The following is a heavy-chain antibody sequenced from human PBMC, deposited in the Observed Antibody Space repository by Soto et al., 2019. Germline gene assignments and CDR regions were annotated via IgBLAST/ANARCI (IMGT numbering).Heavy chain of an antibody. CDR1: GGSFSGYY. J-gene: IGHJ4*02. CDR2: INHSGST. V-gene: IGHV4-34*01. Sequence: QVLLQQWGAGLLKPSETLSLTCAVYGGSFSGYYWSWIRQPLGKGLEWIGEINHSGSTNYNPSLKSRVTISVDTSKNQFSLKLNSVTAADTAVYYCARGDLMNDFWGQGTLVTVSS. D-gene: IGHD3-16*01. CDR3: ARGDLMNDF.